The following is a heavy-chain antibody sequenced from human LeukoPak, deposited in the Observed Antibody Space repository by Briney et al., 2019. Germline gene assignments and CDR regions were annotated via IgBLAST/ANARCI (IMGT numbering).Heavy chain of an antibody. J-gene: IGHJ4*02. CDR3: ASGYSSGWYVVDY. CDR1: GFTFSSYW. CDR2: IKQDGSEK. V-gene: IGHV3-7*01. D-gene: IGHD6-19*01. Sequence: GGSLRLSCAASGFTFSSYWMSWVRQAPGKGLEWVANIKQDGSEKYYVDSVKGGFTISRDNAKNSLYLQMDSLRAEDTAVYYCASGYSSGWYVVDYWGQGTLVTVSS.